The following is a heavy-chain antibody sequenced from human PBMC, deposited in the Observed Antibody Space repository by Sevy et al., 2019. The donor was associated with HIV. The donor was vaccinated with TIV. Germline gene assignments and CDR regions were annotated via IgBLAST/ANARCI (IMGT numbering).Heavy chain of an antibody. CDR2: ISSDGGGT. J-gene: IGHJ6*02. Sequence: GGSLRLSCSASGFTFRNYAMNWVHQAPGKGLKYVSAISSDGGGTYYADSVRGRFTISRDNSKNTLYLQMRSLRVEDTAVYYCVKDPDYDFWRGDYGMDVWGQGTTVTVSS. CDR1: GFTFRNYA. V-gene: IGHV3-64D*06. CDR3: VKDPDYDFWRGDYGMDV. D-gene: IGHD3-3*01.